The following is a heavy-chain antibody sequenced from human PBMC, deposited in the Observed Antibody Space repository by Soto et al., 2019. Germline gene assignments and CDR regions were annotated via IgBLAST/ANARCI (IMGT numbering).Heavy chain of an antibody. J-gene: IGHJ4*02. Sequence: QVQLVESGGGVVQPGRSLRLSCPASGFTFNNYGMHWVRQAPGKGLEWVALIWHDGSNKGYADSVKGRFTISRDNSKNTLNLQMNSLRVEDTAVYYCTRAAIKGELLDYWGQGTQVTVSS. D-gene: IGHD1-26*01. CDR2: IWHDGSNK. CDR3: TRAAIKGELLDY. CDR1: GFTFNNYG. V-gene: IGHV3-33*01.